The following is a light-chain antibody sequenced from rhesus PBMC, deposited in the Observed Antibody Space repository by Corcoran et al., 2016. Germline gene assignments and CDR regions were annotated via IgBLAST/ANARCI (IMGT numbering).Light chain of an antibody. CDR1: QSISSW. V-gene: IGKV1-22*01. J-gene: IGKJ2*01. Sequence: DIQMTESPSSLSASVGDTVTITCRASQSISSWLAWYQQKPGKAPKLLIYKASTLQSGVPSRFSGSGSGTDFTLTISSLQSEEFATYYCQQYSSSPYSFGQGTKVEIK. CDR2: KAS. CDR3: QQYSSSPYS.